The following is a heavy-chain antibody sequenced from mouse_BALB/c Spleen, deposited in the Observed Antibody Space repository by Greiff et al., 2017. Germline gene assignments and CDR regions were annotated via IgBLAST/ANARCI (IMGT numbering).Heavy chain of an antibody. CDR1: GFSLSRYS. J-gene: IGHJ3*01. D-gene: IGHD2-4*01. CDR3: AGSTMITTRFAY. V-gene: IGHV2-6-4*01. Sequence: VHLVESGPGLVAPSQSLSITCTVSGFSLSRYSVHWVRQPPGKGLEWLGMIWGGGSTDYNSALKSRLSISKDNSKSQVFLKMNSLQTDDTAMYYCAGSTMITTRFAYWGQGTLVTVSA. CDR2: IWGGGST.